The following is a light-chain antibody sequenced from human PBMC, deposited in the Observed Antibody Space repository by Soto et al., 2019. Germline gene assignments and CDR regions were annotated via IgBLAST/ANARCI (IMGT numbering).Light chain of an antibody. Sequence: EIVLTQSPATLSLSPGERATLSCRASQNISVYLAWYRQKPGQAPRLLIYAASNRATGIPARFSGSGSGTEFTRTISSLQSEDFAVYYCQQYNNWPFITFGQGTRLEIK. CDR2: AAS. CDR3: QQYNNWPFIT. V-gene: IGKV3-15*01. CDR1: QNISVY. J-gene: IGKJ5*01.